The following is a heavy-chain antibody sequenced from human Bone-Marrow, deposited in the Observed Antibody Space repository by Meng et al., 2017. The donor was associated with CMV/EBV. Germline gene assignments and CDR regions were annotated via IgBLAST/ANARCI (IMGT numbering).Heavy chain of an antibody. CDR2: INPNSGGT. V-gene: IGHV1-2*02. CDR3: ARRRRITIFGVVPRGYFDY. J-gene: IGHJ4*02. D-gene: IGHD3-3*01. CDR1: GYTFTGYY. Sequence: ASVKVSCKASGYTFTGYYMHWVRQAPGQGLEWMGWINPNSGGTNYAQRFQGRVTMTGDTSISTAYMELSRLRSDDTAVYYCARRRRITIFGVVPRGYFDYWGQGTLVTVSS.